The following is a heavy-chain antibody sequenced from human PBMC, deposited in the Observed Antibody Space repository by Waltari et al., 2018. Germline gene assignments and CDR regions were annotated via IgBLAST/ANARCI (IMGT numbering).Heavy chain of an antibody. D-gene: IGHD2-15*01. Sequence: VQLVESGGGLVQPGGSLRLSCAASGFTFSSYWMSWVRQAPGKGLEWVAFIRYDGSNKYYADSVKGRFTISRDNSKNTLYLQMNSLRAEDTAVYYCAKDWVVQEYWFDPWGQGTLVTVSS. J-gene: IGHJ5*02. V-gene: IGHV3-30*02. CDR1: GFTFSSYW. CDR3: AKDWVVQEYWFDP. CDR2: IRYDGSNK.